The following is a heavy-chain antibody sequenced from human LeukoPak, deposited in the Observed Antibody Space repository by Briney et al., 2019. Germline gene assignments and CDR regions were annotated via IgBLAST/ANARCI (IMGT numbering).Heavy chain of an antibody. CDR2: VSSNGGST. CDR1: GFTFSAYA. CDR3: VKGGSSSWYDYTFDY. J-gene: IGHJ4*01. V-gene: IGHV3-64D*06. D-gene: IGHD6-13*01. Sequence: GGSLRLSCAASGFTFSAYAMHWVRQAPGKGLEYVSAVSSNGGSTYYAESVKGRFTISRDNSKNTLYLQMSGLRTEDTALYYCVKGGSSSWYDYTFDYWGQGTLVTVSS.